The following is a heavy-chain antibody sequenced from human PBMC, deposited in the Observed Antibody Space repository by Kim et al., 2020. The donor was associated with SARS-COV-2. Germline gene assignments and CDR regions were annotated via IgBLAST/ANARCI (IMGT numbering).Heavy chain of an antibody. CDR2: YDERKQ. D-gene: IGHD5-18*01. Sequence: YDERKQSYADAVKGQFTLSRDNSKNTVYLQMNSLGAEDTAVYYCAGGYDYWGQGTLVTVSS. CDR3: AGGYDY. V-gene: IGHV3-33*01. J-gene: IGHJ4*02.